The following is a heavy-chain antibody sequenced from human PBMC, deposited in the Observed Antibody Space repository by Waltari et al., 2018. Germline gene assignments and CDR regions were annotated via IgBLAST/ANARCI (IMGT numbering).Heavy chain of an antibody. Sequence: GQLQESGPGLGRPSEALSRACAVPVYGISSTYCWGWIRQPPGKWWELIGSFCHSGATYYNPSLKSRVSISVDTSKNQFSLKLSPVTAADTAVYYCARESSATDYYMDVWGKGTTVTVSS. D-gene: IGHD5-12*01. CDR1: VYGISSTYC. J-gene: IGHJ6*03. CDR3: ARESSATDYYMDV. CDR2: FCHSGAT. V-gene: IGHV4-38-2*02.